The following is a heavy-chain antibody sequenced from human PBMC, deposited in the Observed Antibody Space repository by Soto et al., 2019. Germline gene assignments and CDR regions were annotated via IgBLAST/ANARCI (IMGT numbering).Heavy chain of an antibody. D-gene: IGHD3-3*01. CDR1: GGTFSSYA. J-gene: IGHJ6*02. CDR3: ARENYDSGNEPSYGMDV. Sequence: QVQLVQSGAEVKKPGSSVKVSCKASGGTFSSYAISWVRQAPGQGLEWMGGIIPIFGTANYAQKFQGRVTITADESTSTAYMELSSLRSEDTAVYYCARENYDSGNEPSYGMDVWGQGTTVTVSS. V-gene: IGHV1-69*01. CDR2: IIPIFGTA.